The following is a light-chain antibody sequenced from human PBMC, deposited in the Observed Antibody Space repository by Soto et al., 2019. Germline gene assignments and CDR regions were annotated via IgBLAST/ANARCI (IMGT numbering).Light chain of an antibody. CDR1: QSVSSY. Sequence: EIMMTQSPATLSVSPGERATLSCRASQSVSSYLAWYQQKPGQAPRLLIYDASNRATGIPARFSGSGSGTEFTLTISSLQAEDFAVYYCQQYGSSPKTFGQGTKVDI. CDR3: QQYGSSPKT. V-gene: IGKV3D-15*02. CDR2: DAS. J-gene: IGKJ1*01.